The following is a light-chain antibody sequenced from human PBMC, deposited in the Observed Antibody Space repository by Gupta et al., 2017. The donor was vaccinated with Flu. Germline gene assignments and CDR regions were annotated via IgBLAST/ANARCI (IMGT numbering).Light chain of an antibody. CDR2: RVS. Sequence: DVVMTQSPLSLPVTLGQPASISCRSSQSLVHRNGNTYLTWFQQRPGQSPRRLIYRVSNRDAGVPDRFSGSGSGTDFTLKISRVEAEDVGVYYCMQGTHWPTFGQGTKVEI. J-gene: IGKJ1*01. CDR3: MQGTHWPT. V-gene: IGKV2-30*02. CDR1: QSLVHRNGNTY.